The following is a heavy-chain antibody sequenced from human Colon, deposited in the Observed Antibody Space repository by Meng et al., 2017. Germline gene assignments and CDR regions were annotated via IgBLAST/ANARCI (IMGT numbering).Heavy chain of an antibody. CDR3: ARDTLYGTDY. J-gene: IGHJ4*02. CDR2: MSDSGTT. V-gene: IGHV4-31*03. D-gene: IGHD4-17*01. CDR1: GGSLKSGGYH. Sequence: QVHLHESGPGLVRPSDDLSLVCTVSGGSLKSGGYHGSWVRQHPGKGLEYIGFMSDSGTTDYNPSLRSRVSISEIGSSKNQFSLTLRSVTAADTATYFCARDTLYGTDYWGQGVLVTVSS.